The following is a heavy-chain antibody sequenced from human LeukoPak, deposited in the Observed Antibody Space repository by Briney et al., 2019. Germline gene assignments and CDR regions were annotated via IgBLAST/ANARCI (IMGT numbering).Heavy chain of an antibody. J-gene: IGHJ5*02. D-gene: IGHD7-27*01. CDR1: GFSLTTRGVG. CDR3: AHTGSAHGDDWFDP. V-gene: IGHV2-5*02. CDR2: ISRDDDK. Sequence: SGPTLVKPTETLTLTCTFSGFSLTTRGVGVGWIRQAPGKALEWLALISRDDDKRYSPSLKSRLTITRDTSKNQVALTLANLDPVDTATYYCAHTGSAHGDDWFDPWGQGTLVTVSS.